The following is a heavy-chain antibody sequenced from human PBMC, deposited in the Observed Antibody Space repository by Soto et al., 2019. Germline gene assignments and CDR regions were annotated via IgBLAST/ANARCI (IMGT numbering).Heavy chain of an antibody. CDR1: GFTFSSYA. CDR3: AKQISSGWYYFDS. V-gene: IGHV3-30-3*02. J-gene: IGHJ4*02. Sequence: GGSLRLSCAASGFTFSSYAMHWVRQAPGKGLEWVAVISYDGSNKYYADSVMGRFTISRDNSKNTLSLQMNSLRAEDTALYYCAKQISSGWYYFDSWGQGTLVTVSS. D-gene: IGHD6-13*01. CDR2: ISYDGSNK.